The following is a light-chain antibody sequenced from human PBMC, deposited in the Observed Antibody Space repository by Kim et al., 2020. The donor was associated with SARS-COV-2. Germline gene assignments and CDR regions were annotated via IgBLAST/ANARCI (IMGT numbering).Light chain of an antibody. CDR3: NSRDSSGNSYV. V-gene: IGLV3-19*01. J-gene: IGLJ1*01. CDR2: GKN. Sequence: SSELTQDPAVSMALGQTVRITCQGDSLRRFYASWYQLKPGQAPVFVVYGKNNRPSGIPHRFSGSSSGNTASLTITGAQAEDEADYYCNSRDSSGNSYVFGTGTKVTVL. CDR1: SLRRFY.